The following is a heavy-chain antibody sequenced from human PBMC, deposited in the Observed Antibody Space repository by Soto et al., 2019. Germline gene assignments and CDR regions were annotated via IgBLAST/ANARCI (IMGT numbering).Heavy chain of an antibody. CDR1: RDSLSRNNPP. D-gene: IGHD6-6*01. V-gene: IGHV6-1*01. CDR2: TYYKSKWYN. Sequence: QTLSLTCVISRDSLSRNNPPCNWVTQSPSRGLEWLGRTYYKSKWYNDYAGSVKSRITINPGTSKNQFSLQLNSVTPEDTAVYYCARDGYSSSTKGGFDPWGQGTLVTVSS. J-gene: IGHJ5*02. CDR3: ARDGYSSSTKGGFDP.